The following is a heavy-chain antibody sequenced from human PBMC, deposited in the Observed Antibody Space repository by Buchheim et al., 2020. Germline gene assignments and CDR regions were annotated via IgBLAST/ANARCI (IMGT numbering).Heavy chain of an antibody. CDR3: AKDSRPHCSGGSCYPIYYYYYGMDV. D-gene: IGHD2-15*01. J-gene: IGHJ6*02. Sequence: EVQLVESGGVVVQPGGSLRLSCAASGFTFDDYAMHWVRQAPGKGLEWVSLISWDGGSTYYADSVKGRFTISRDNSTNSLYLQMNSLRAEDTALYYCAKDSRPHCSGGSCYPIYYYYYGMDVWGQGTT. V-gene: IGHV3-43D*03. CDR1: GFTFDDYA. CDR2: ISWDGGST.